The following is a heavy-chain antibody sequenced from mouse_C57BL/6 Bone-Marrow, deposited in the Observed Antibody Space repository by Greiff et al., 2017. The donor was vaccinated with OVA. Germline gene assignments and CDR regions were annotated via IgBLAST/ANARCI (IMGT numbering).Heavy chain of an antibody. J-gene: IGHJ3*01. CDR3: ARCPLAY. D-gene: IGHD6-1*01. CDR2: ISPRSGNT. CDR1: GYTFTSYG. Sequence: QVQLQQSGAELARPGASVKLSCKASGYTFTSYGISWVKQRPGQGLEWIGEISPRSGNTYYNEKFKGNATLTADKSSSTAYMELRSLTSEDSAVYFCARCPLAYWGQGTLVTVSA. V-gene: IGHV1-81*01.